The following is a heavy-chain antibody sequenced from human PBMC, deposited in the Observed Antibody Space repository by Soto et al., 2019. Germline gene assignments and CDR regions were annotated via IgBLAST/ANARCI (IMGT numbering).Heavy chain of an antibody. CDR2: ISDEGVNT. CDR3: VKVFLPYSSAFFGS. V-gene: IGHV3-64D*06. J-gene: IGHJ4*02. CDR1: GFSFASYS. D-gene: IGHD6-25*01. Sequence: GGSLRLSCSASGFSFASYSMHWVRQAPGKGLEYVSAISDEGVNTYYADSVKGRFTISRDNSKNTLYLQMTTLRTEDTAVYYCVKVFLPYSSAFFGSWGQGTLVTVSS.